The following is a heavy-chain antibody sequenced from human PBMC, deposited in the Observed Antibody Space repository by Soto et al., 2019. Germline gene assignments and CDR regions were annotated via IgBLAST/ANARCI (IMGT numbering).Heavy chain of an antibody. CDR1: GFGFSTHA. J-gene: IGHJ4*02. CDR2: ITNTGITT. V-gene: IGHV3-23*01. D-gene: IGHD4-17*01. Sequence: EGSLRLSCAASGFGFSTHALSWVRQAPGKGLEWLSSITNTGITTHYADSVKGRFTISRENSRNTLHLQMNNLRVDDTAVYYCAKGFDSGDTKHIDHWGQGTLVTVSA. CDR3: AKGFDSGDTKHIDH.